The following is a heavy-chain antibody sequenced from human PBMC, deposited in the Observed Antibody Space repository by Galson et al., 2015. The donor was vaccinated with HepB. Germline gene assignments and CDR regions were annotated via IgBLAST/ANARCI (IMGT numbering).Heavy chain of an antibody. CDR3: ARSEYYYDSSGYLRTYYFDY. CDR2: IIPIFGIA. D-gene: IGHD3-22*01. V-gene: IGHV1-69*10. CDR1: GGTFSSYA. J-gene: IGHJ4*02. Sequence: SVKVSCKASGGTFSSYAISWVRQAPGQGLEWMGGIIPIFGIANYAQKFQGRVTITADKSTSTAYMELSSLRSEDTAVYYCARSEYYYDSSGYLRTYYFDYWGQGTLVTVSS.